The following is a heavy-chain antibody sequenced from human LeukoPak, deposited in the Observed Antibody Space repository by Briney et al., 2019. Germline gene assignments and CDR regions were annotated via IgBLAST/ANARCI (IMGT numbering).Heavy chain of an antibody. CDR1: GGSISNSDYY. D-gene: IGHD3-16*02. CDR2: MFHTGSP. Sequence: SETLSLTCTVSGGSISNSDYYWGWIRQPPRKGLEWIGSMFHTGSPLYNPSLKSRVTISVDTSKTHFSLKLSSVTAADTAVYYCASYDDYVWGSYRYALWGQGTLVTVSS. V-gene: IGHV4-39*02. CDR3: ASYDDYVWGSYRYAL. J-gene: IGHJ4*02.